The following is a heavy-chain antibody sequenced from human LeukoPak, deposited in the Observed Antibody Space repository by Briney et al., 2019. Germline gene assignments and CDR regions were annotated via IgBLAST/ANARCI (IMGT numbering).Heavy chain of an antibody. CDR1: GFTFSDYY. V-gene: IGHV3-11*06. CDR3: AREARGSTRSFDY. J-gene: IGHJ4*02. D-gene: IGHD2-2*01. CDR2: ISSSSSYT. Sequence: GGSLRLSCAASGFTFSDYYMSWIRQAPGKGLEWVSYISSSSSYTNHADSVKGRFTISRDNAKKSLYLQMNSLRVEDTAVYYCAREARGSTRSFDYWGQGTLVTVSS.